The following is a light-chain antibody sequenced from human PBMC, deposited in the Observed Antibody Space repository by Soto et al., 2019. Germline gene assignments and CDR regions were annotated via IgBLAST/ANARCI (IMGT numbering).Light chain of an antibody. V-gene: IGKV1-12*01. CDR2: TAS. CDR3: QQAHSFPLT. Sequence: DIQMTQSPSSVSASVGDRVTITCRASQSISRWLVWYQQKPGKAPKLLIYTASNLQSGVPSRFSGSGSGTDFTLTISSLQPEDFATYYCQQAHSFPLTFGGGTKVEIK. J-gene: IGKJ4*01. CDR1: QSISRW.